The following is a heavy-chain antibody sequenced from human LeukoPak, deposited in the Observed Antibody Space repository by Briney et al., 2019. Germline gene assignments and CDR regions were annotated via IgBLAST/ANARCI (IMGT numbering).Heavy chain of an antibody. CDR3: ARAPDYGNEDYFDY. V-gene: IGHV3-33*08. D-gene: IGHD4/OR15-4a*01. Sequence: SGGSLRLSCAASGFTFSDYYMSWIRQAPGKGLEWVAVIWYDGSDKYYADSVKGRFTISRDNSKNTLYLQMNSLRAEDTAVYYCARAPDYGNEDYFDYWGQGTLVTVSS. CDR2: IWYDGSDK. CDR1: GFTFSDYY. J-gene: IGHJ4*02.